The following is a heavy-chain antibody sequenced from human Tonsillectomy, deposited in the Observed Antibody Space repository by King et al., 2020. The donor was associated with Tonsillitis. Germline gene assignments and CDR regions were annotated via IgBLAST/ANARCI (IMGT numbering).Heavy chain of an antibody. J-gene: IGHJ4*02. CDR3: AREMASGYYGNYFNY. CDR1: GFTFSSYA. Sequence: VQLVESGGGVVQPGRSLRLSCAASGFTFSSYAMHWVRQAPGKGLEWVTFISFDGSNKYYADSVKGRFTISRDNSKNTLFLQMNSLRADDSAVYYCAREMASGYYGNYFNYWGQGTLVTVSS. CDR2: ISFDGSNK. D-gene: IGHD6-25*01. V-gene: IGHV3-30*04.